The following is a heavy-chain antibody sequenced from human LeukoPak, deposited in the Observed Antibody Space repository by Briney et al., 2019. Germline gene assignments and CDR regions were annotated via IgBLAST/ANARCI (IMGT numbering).Heavy chain of an antibody. CDR2: INTNTGNP. D-gene: IGHD2-15*01. CDR3: ARVTVAAYSRWFDP. Sequence: GASVKVSCKASGGTFTSYAMNWVRQAPGQGLEWMGWINTNTGNPTYAQGFTGRFVFSLDTSVSTAYLQISSLKAEDTAVYYCARVTVAAYSRWFDPWGQGTLVTVSS. J-gene: IGHJ5*02. CDR1: GGTFTSYA. V-gene: IGHV7-4-1*02.